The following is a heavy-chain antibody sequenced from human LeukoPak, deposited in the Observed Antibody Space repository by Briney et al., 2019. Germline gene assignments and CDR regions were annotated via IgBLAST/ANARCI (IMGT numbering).Heavy chain of an antibody. V-gene: IGHV3-23*01. J-gene: IGHJ4*01. Sequence: PGGSLRLSCAASGFSVRDFWMAWVRQAPGKGLEWVSTLSGSGITTYYADSVKGRFTISRDNSKNTLYLQMNSLRAEDTAVYYCAKGIYSSGWSYFDYWGHGTLVTVSS. D-gene: IGHD6-19*01. CDR3: AKGIYSSGWSYFDY. CDR2: LSGSGITT. CDR1: GFSVRDFW.